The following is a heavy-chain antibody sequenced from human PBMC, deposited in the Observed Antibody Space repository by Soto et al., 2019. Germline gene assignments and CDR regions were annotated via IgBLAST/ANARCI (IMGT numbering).Heavy chain of an antibody. CDR1: GYTFTTYG. CDR3: ARSPQHYYDSSGTTDY. CDR2: IGYNGKT. V-gene: IGHV1-18*01. D-gene: IGHD3-22*01. J-gene: IGHJ4*02. Sequence: QVQLVQSGAEVKKPGASVKVSCKASGYTFTTYGMSWVRQAPGQGLEWMGWIGYNGKTEYSERLQGRVTLTTDTSTSTAYMELRSLKSDDTAVYYCARSPQHYYDSSGTTDYWGQGSLVTGSS.